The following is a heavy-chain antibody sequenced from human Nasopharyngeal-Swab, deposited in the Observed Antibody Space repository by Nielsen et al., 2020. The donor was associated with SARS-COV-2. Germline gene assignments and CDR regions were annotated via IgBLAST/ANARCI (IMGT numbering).Heavy chain of an antibody. CDR2: INPNSGGT. CDR1: GYTFTGYY. CDR3: ARDPTSVAGTRDYYYGMDV. Sequence: ASVKVSCKASGYTFTGYYMHWVRQAPGQGLEWMGRINPNSGGTNYAQKFQGRVTMTRDTSISTAYMELSRLRSDDTAVYYCARDPTSVAGTRDYYYGMDVWGQGTTVTVSS. V-gene: IGHV1-2*06. J-gene: IGHJ6*02. D-gene: IGHD6-19*01.